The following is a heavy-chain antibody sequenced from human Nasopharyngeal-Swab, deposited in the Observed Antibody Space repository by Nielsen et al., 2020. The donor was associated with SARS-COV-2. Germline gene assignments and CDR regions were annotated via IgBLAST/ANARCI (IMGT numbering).Heavy chain of an antibody. J-gene: IGHJ6*03. Sequence: GESLKISCRGSGYSFSTYRIAWVRQMPGKGLEWMGVIYPGDSDTRYSPSFQGRVTISAAQAINTAYLQWDSLQASDTAIYYCARLRFNWLLGYYYYYMDVWGTGTTVTVSS. CDR3: ARLRFNWLLGYYYYYMDV. V-gene: IGHV5-51*01. D-gene: IGHD3-9*01. CDR1: GYSFSTYR. CDR2: IYPGDSDT.